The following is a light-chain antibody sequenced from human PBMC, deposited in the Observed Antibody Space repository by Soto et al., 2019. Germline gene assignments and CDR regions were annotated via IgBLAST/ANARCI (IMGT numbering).Light chain of an antibody. CDR3: VSYTTSASYV. CDR2: DIN. CDR1: SSDVGNYIF. Sequence: QSVLTQPASVSGSPGQSITISCTGTSSDVGNYIFVSWYRQHPGKAPKLMIYDINNRPSGVSNRFSGSKSGNTASLTISGLQAEDEADYYCVSYTTSASYVVGTGTKVTVL. J-gene: IGLJ1*01. V-gene: IGLV2-14*01.